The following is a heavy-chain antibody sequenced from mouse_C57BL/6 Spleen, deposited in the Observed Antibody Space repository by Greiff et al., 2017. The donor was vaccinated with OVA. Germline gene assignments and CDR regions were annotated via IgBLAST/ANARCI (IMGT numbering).Heavy chain of an antibody. Sequence: EVKLMESGGGLVQPGGSLSLSCAASGFTFTDYYMSWVRQPPGKALEWLGFIRNKANGYTTEYSASVKGWFTISRDNSQSILYLQMNALRAEDSATYYCARSISLDYWGQGTTLTVSS. V-gene: IGHV7-3*01. CDR1: GFTFTDYY. CDR3: ARSISLDY. CDR2: IRNKANGYTT. J-gene: IGHJ2*01.